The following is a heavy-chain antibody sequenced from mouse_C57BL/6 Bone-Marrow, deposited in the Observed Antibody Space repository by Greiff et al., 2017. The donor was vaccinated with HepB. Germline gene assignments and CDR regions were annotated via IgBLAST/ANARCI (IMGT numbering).Heavy chain of an antibody. J-gene: IGHJ2*01. D-gene: IGHD1-1*01. CDR1: GFTFSDYY. V-gene: IGHV5-16*01. CDR2: INYDGSST. Sequence: DVQLQESEGGLVQPGSSMKLSCTASGFTFSDYYMAWVRQVPEKGLEWVANINYDGSSTYYLDSLKSRFIISRDNAKNILYLQMSSLKSEDTATYYCARESYYYGSSFYFDYWGQGTTLTVSS. CDR3: ARESYYYGSSFYFDY.